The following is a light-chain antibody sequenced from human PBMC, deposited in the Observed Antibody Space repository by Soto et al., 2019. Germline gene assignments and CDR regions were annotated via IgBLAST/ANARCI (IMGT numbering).Light chain of an antibody. CDR3: QQYNSYST. CDR2: AAS. J-gene: IGKJ4*01. Sequence: DIQMTQSPSSLSASIGDRVTITCRASQTISSYLNWYQQKPGKAPKLLIYAASSLQSGVPSRFSGSGAGTEFTLTISGLQPDDFATYYCQQYNSYSTFGGGTKVEIK. CDR1: QTISSY. V-gene: IGKV1-39*01.